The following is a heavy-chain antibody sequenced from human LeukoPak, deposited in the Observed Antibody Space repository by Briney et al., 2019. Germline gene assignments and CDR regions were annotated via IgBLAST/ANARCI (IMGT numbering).Heavy chain of an antibody. CDR1: NGSVSSYY. J-gene: IGHJ3*02. CDR3: ARARYTNSWYAVDI. Sequence: NPSETLSLTRLVSNGSVSSYYWTWIRQPPGKGLEWIGYIYHTGSNNYSPSLKSRVTMYVDTSKNQLSLKLSSVTAADTAMYYCARARYTNSWYAVDIWGQGTMVTVSS. CDR2: IYHTGSN. V-gene: IGHV4-59*08. D-gene: IGHD6-13*01.